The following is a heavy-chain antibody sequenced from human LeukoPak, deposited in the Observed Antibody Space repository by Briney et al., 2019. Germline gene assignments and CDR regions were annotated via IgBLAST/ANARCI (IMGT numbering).Heavy chain of an antibody. CDR3: ARDPYVSSAFGI. D-gene: IGHD3-16*01. Sequence: GGSLRLSCAASGFTFSSYWMSWVRQAPGKGLEWVANKKQDGSEKYYVDSVKGRFTISRDNVKNSLYLQMNSLRAEDTAVYYCARDPYVSSAFGIWGQGTMVTVSS. CDR2: KKQDGSEK. V-gene: IGHV3-7*01. CDR1: GFTFSSYW. J-gene: IGHJ3*02.